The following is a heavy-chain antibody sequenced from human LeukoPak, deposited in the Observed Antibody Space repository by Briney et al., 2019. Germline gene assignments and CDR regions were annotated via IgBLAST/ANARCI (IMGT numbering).Heavy chain of an antibody. CDR1: GGSISSGGYY. CDR3: ARVFTGTNWFDP. CDR2: IYYSGST. Sequence: SQTLSLTCTVSGGSISSGGYYWSWIRQHPGKGLEWIGYIYYSGSTYYNPSLKSRVTISVDTSKNQFSLKLSSVTAADTAVYYCARVFTGTNWFDPWGQGTLVTVCS. D-gene: IGHD1-1*01. J-gene: IGHJ5*02. V-gene: IGHV4-31*03.